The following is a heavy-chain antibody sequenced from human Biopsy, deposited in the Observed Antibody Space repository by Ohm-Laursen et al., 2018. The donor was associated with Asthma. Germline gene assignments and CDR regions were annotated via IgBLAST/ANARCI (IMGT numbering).Heavy chain of an antibody. CDR3: ARGDSSNWSHYYFDY. CDR2: IKHDGTEK. V-gene: IGHV3-7*03. CDR1: GFAFGDYW. D-gene: IGHD3-22*01. Sequence: SLRLSCAASGFAFGDYWMSWVRQVPGKGLEWVANIKHDGTEKNHVDSLKGRFTISRDNAKNTLYLQMHSLRAEDTAVYYCARGDSSNWSHYYFDYRGQGTLVTVSS. J-gene: IGHJ4*02.